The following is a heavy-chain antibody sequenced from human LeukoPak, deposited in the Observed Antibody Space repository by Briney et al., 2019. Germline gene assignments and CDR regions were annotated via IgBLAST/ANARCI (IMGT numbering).Heavy chain of an antibody. CDR3: ATYAGSYPKYFQH. V-gene: IGHV5-10-1*01. Sequence: GESLKISCKGSGYSFTSYWISWVRQMPGKGLDWMGRIDPSDSYTNYSPSFQGHVTISADKSISTAYLQWSSLKASDTAMYFCATYAGSYPKYFQHWGQGTLVTVSS. D-gene: IGHD3-10*01. CDR1: GYSFTSYW. CDR2: IDPSDSYT. J-gene: IGHJ1*01.